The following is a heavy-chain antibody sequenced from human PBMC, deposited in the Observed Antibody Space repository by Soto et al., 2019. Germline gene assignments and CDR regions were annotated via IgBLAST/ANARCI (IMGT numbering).Heavy chain of an antibody. J-gene: IGHJ4*02. Sequence: GGSLRLACAASGFAFIDYAMNWVRQSPGKGLEWVSAISGGAGDTYYADSVKGRFTISRDNSKNTLYLQMKSLRAEDTAIYYCAKSSRITLVRGVTDYWGQGTLVTVSS. CDR3: AKSSRITLVRGVTDY. CDR2: ISGGAGDT. V-gene: IGHV3-23*01. D-gene: IGHD3-10*01. CDR1: GFAFIDYA.